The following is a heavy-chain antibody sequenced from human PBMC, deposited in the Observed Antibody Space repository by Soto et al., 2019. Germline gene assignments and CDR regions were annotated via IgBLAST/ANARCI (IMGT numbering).Heavy chain of an antibody. CDR3: TRSTNRNYEYYFDY. CDR2: IDWEEEK. CDR1: GFSLSRKGMS. J-gene: IGHJ4*02. Sequence: SGPTLVNPKQTLILTCAFSGFSLSRKGMSVSWIRQPPGKALEFLALIDWEEEKFYSPSLRTRLTVSKDTSKSQVVLTLTNVDTVDTASYYCTRSTNRNYEYYFDYWGQGTLVTVSS. V-gene: IGHV2-70*01. D-gene: IGHD1-7*01.